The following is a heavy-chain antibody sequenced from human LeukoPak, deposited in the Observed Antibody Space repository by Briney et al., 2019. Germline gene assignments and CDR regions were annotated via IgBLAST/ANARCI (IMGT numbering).Heavy chain of an antibody. J-gene: IGHJ4*02. CDR2: IRYDGSNK. V-gene: IGHV3-30*02. Sequence: PGGSLRLSCAASGFTFSSYGMHWVRQAPGKGLEWVAFIRYDGSNKYYADSVKGRFTISRDNSKNTLYLQMNSLRAEDTAVYYCAKDPSSRSSSSRVFGYWGQGTLVTVSS. CDR1: GFTFSSYG. CDR3: AKDPSSRSSSSRVFGY. D-gene: IGHD6-6*01.